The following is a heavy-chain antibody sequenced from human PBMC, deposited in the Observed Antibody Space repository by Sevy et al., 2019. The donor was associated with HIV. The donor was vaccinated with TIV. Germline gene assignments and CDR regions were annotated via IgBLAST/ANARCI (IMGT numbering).Heavy chain of an antibody. J-gene: IGHJ4*02. Sequence: GGSLRLSCATSGFTFNNYNMNWVRQAPGKGLEWVSSVSGSSNYIYYAESVKGRFIISRDNTKNTLYLQMNSLRVDDTALYYCASGPPDGSYDYFDYWGQGTLVTVSS. D-gene: IGHD3-10*01. CDR2: VSGSSNYI. CDR1: GFTFNNYN. V-gene: IGHV3-21*06. CDR3: ASGPPDGSYDYFDY.